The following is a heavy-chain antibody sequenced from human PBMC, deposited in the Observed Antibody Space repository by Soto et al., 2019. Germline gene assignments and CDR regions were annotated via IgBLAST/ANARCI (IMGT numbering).Heavy chain of an antibody. Sequence: SQTRSLTCAISGDSISSNSAAWNWVRQSPSRGLEWLGRTYYRSKWYNDYAVSVKSRITINPDTSKNQFSLQLNSVTPEDTAVNYCARVGHYYYYMDVWGKGTTVTV. CDR3: ARVGHYYYYMDV. J-gene: IGHJ6*03. CDR2: TYYRSKWYN. V-gene: IGHV6-1*01. CDR1: GDSISSNSAA.